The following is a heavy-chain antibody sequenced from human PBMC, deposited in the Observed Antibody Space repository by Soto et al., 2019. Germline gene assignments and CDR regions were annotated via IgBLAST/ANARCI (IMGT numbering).Heavy chain of an antibody. D-gene: IGHD6-13*01. CDR2: IKSKTDGGTT. CDR3: TTPFIAAAVGNYYYYYGMDV. Sequence: GGSLRLSCAASGFTFSNAWMNWVRQAPGKGLEWVGRIKSKTDGGTTDYAAPVKGRFTISRDDSKNTLYLQMNSLKTEDTAVYYCTTPFIAAAVGNYYYYYGMDVWGQGTTVTVSS. J-gene: IGHJ6*02. V-gene: IGHV3-15*07. CDR1: GFTFSNAW.